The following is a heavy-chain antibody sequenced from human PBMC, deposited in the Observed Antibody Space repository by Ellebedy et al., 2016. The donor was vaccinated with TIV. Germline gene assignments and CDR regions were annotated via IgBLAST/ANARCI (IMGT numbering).Heavy chain of an antibody. CDR1: GFTFSSYA. D-gene: IGHD6-13*01. V-gene: IGHV3-23*01. J-gene: IGHJ6*02. CDR2: ISGSGGST. Sequence: GESLKISCAASGFTFSSYAMSWVRQAPGKGLEWVSAISGSGGSTYYADSVKGRFTISRDNSKNTLYLQMNSLRAEDTAVYYCAKDLWVRGSSSWYWEGYYYGMDVWGQGTTVTVSS. CDR3: AKDLWVRGSSSWYWEGYYYGMDV.